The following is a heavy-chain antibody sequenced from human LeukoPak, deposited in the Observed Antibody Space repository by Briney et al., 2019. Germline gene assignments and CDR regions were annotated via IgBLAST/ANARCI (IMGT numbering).Heavy chain of an antibody. CDR1: GGSISSGYY. D-gene: IGHD5-18*01. Sequence: PSETLSLTCTVSGGSISSGYYWGWIRLPPGKGLEWIGSIYHTGSTYYNPSLKSRVTISVDTSKNQFSLNLNSVTAADTALYYCARDQWLQSDYYMDVWGKGTTVTVSS. CDR3: ARDQWLQSDYYMDV. J-gene: IGHJ6*03. V-gene: IGHV4-38-2*02. CDR2: IYHTGST.